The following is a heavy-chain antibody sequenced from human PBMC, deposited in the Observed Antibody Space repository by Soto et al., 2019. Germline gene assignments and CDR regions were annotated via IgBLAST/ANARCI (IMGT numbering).Heavy chain of an antibody. V-gene: IGHV3-43*01. CDR3: AKDIGEMATILGY. Sequence: EVQLVESGGVVVQPGGSLRLSCAASGFTFDDYTMHWVRQAPGKGLEWVSLISWDGGSTYYADSVKGRFTISRANSKNSLYLQMNSLRTEDTALYYCAKDIGEMATILGYWGQGTLVTVSS. CDR1: GFTFDDYT. J-gene: IGHJ4*02. D-gene: IGHD5-12*01. CDR2: ISWDGGST.